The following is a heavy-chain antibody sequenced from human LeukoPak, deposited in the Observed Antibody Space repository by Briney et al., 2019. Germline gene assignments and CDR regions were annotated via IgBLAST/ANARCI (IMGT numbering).Heavy chain of an antibody. D-gene: IGHD3-3*01. V-gene: IGHV1-8*01. CDR1: GYTFTSYG. J-gene: IGHJ4*02. Sequence: ASVKVSCKASGYTFTSYGINWVRQATGQGLEWMGWMNPNSGNTGYAQKFQGRVTMTRNTSISTAYMELSSLRSEDTAVYYCARGPGGYDFWSGYYQKKDFDYWGQGTLVTVSS. CDR3: ARGPGGYDFWSGYYQKKDFDY. CDR2: MNPNSGNT.